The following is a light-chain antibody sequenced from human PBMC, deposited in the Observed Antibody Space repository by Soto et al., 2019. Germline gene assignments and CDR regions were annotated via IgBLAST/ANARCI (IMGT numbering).Light chain of an antibody. CDR1: QSVSSSY. CDR3: PQSSSRLWT. Sequence: EIVLTQSPGTLSLSPGERATLSCRASQSVSSSYLAWYQQKPGQAPRLLIYGASNRATGVPARISGSVSGTEFTLTVASLQSEDFAGYDSPQSSSRLWTSAHRSKV. J-gene: IGKJ1*01. CDR2: GAS. V-gene: IGKV3-20*01.